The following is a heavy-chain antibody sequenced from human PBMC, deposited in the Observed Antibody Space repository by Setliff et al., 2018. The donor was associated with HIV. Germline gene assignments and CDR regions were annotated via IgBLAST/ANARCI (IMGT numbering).Heavy chain of an antibody. Sequence: ASVKVSCKVSGYTLTELSRHWVRQAPGKGLEWMGGSDPEDGETIYAQKFQGRVTMTRNTSIRTAYMELSSLRSEDTAVYYCARGHLDYNFWDEVLGNWFDPWGQGTLVTVSS. V-gene: IGHV1-24*01. D-gene: IGHD3-3*01. CDR3: ARGHLDYNFWDEVLGNWFDP. CDR2: SDPEDGET. J-gene: IGHJ5*02. CDR1: GYTLTELS.